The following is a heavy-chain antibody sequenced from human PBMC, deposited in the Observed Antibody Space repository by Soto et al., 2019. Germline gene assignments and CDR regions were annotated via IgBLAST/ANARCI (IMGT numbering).Heavy chain of an antibody. V-gene: IGHV3-23*01. D-gene: IGHD3-3*01. CDR2: ISGSGGST. CDR3: AKESPPYDYWLPRGPDGMDV. CDR1: GFTFSSYA. J-gene: IGHJ6*02. Sequence: SGGSLRLSCAASGFTFSSYAMSWVRQAPGKGLEWVSAISGSGGSTYYADSVKGRFTISRDNSKNTLYLQMNSLRAEDTAVYYYAKESPPYDYWLPRGPDGMDVWGQGTTVTVSS.